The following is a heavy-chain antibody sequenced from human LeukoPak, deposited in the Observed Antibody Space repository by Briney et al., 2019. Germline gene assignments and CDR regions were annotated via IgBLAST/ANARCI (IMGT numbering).Heavy chain of an antibody. Sequence: KVSCKASGYTFTSYGISWVRQAPGQGFEWMGGITPIFGTANFAQKFQGRVSITADGSTSTAFMELSSLRSEDTAVYYCAREWGLESSGYYYAYWGQGTLVTVSS. D-gene: IGHD3-22*01. CDR2: ITPIFGTA. CDR1: GYTFTSYG. J-gene: IGHJ4*02. V-gene: IGHV1-69*01. CDR3: AREWGLESSGYYYAY.